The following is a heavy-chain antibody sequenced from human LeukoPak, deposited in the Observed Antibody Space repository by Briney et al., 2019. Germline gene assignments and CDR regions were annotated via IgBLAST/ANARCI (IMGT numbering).Heavy chain of an antibody. J-gene: IGHJ4*02. D-gene: IGHD2-2*02. CDR2: IWYDGSNK. Sequence: GGSLRLSCAASGFTFSSYGMHWVRQAPGKGLEWVAVIWYDGSNKYYADSVKGRFTISRDNSKNTLYLQMNSLRAEDTAVYYCARDSHRGPLYYYFDYWGQGTLVTVSS. CDR1: GFTFSSYG. CDR3: ARDSHRGPLYYYFDY. V-gene: IGHV3-33*01.